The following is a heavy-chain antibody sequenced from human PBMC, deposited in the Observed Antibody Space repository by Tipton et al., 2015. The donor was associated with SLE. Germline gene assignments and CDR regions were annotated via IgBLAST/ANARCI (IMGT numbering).Heavy chain of an antibody. Sequence: TLSLTCTVSGGSISSSSYYWGWIRQPPGKGLEWIGSIYYSGSTSYNPSLMSRVTISVDTSKNQFSLNLSSLTAADTAVYYCATRRPLTARLDYWGQGTLVTVSS. D-gene: IGHD6-6*01. V-gene: IGHV4-39*07. CDR2: IYYSGST. CDR1: GGSISSSSYY. J-gene: IGHJ4*02. CDR3: ATRRPLTARLDY.